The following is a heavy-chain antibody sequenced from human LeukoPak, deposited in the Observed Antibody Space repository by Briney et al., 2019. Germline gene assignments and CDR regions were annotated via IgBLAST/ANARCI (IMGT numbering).Heavy chain of an antibody. CDR3: ARDGYSSSWYWFDY. J-gene: IGHJ4*02. D-gene: IGHD6-13*01. CDR2: ISSSSSYT. V-gene: IGHV3-11*06. Sequence: GGSLRLSCAASGFTFSDYYMSWIRQAPGKGLEWVSYISSSSSYTNYADSVKGRFTISRDNAKNSLYLQMNSLRAEDTAVYYCARDGYSSSWYWFDYWGQGTLITVSS. CDR1: GFTFSDYY.